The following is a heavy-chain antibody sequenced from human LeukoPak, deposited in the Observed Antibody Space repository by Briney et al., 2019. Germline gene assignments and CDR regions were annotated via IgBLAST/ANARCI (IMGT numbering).Heavy chain of an antibody. CDR3: ARGIAARRGGYFDY. Sequence: ASVKVSCKASGYTFTSYDINWVRQATGQGLEWMGWMNPNSGNTGYAQKFQGRVTITRNTSIGTAYMELSSLRSEDTAVYYCARGIAARRGGYFDYWGQGTLVTVSS. D-gene: IGHD6-6*01. CDR2: MNPNSGNT. V-gene: IGHV1-8*03. J-gene: IGHJ4*02. CDR1: GYTFTSYD.